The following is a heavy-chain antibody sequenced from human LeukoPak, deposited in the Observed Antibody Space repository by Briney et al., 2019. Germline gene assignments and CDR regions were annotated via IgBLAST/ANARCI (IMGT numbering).Heavy chain of an antibody. CDR3: ARYPKPNCTNGVCYEYYFDY. D-gene: IGHD2-8*01. Sequence: PSETLSLTCAVYGGSFSGYYWSWIRQPPGKGLEWIGEINHSGSTNYNPSLKSRVTMSVDTSKNQFSLKLSSVTAADTAVYYCARYPKPNCTNGVCYEYYFDYWGQGTLVTVSS. V-gene: IGHV4-34*01. CDR1: GGSFSGYY. J-gene: IGHJ4*02. CDR2: INHSGST.